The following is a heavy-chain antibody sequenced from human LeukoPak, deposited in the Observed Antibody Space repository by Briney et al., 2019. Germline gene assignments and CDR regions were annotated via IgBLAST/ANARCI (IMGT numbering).Heavy chain of an antibody. D-gene: IGHD6-6*01. Sequence: GRSLRLSCAASGFTFSSYGMHWVRQAPGKGLEWVAVIWYDGSNKYYADSVKGRFTISRDNSKNTLYIQMSSLRADDTAVYYCVKDRSLAAPNNDFFDSWGQGALVTVSS. CDR2: IWYDGSNK. J-gene: IGHJ4*02. CDR3: VKDRSLAAPNNDFFDS. CDR1: GFTFSSYG. V-gene: IGHV3-33*06.